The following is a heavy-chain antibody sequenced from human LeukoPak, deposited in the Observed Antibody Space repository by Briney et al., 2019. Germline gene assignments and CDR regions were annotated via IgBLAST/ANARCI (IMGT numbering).Heavy chain of an antibody. CDR2: IRGKTNSYAT. V-gene: IGHV3-73*01. Sequence: GGFLRLSCAASGFTFSDSAMNWVRQASGKGLEWVGHIRGKTNSYATAYAASVRGRFTISRDDSKNTAYLQMNSLKTEDTAVYYCTGGSGWYSPDYWGQGTLVTVSS. CDR3: TGGSGWYSPDY. D-gene: IGHD6-19*01. J-gene: IGHJ4*02. CDR1: GFTFSDSA.